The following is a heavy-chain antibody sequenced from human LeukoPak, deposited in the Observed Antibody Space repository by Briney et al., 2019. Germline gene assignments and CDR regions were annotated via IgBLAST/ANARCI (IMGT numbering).Heavy chain of an antibody. CDR2: INPNSADT. D-gene: IGHD1-26*01. CDR3: ARLKGSGSYTNFDF. J-gene: IGHJ4*02. Sequence: ASVKVSCKASGYTFTGYFLHCVRRAPGQGPEWMGWINPNSADTNYAQKFQDRVTMTRDTSISTAYMELGRLRSDDTAVYYCARLKGSGSYTNFDFWGQGTLVTVSS. V-gene: IGHV1-2*02. CDR1: GYTFTGYF.